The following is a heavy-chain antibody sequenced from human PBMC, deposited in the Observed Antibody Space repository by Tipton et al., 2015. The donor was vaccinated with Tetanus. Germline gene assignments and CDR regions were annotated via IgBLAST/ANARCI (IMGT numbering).Heavy chain of an antibody. CDR3: ARDRGVRGGYYYYHGMDV. J-gene: IGHJ6*02. CDR1: GGSISSDGAY. D-gene: IGHD3-10*01. Sequence: TLSLTCTVSGGSISSDGAYWSWIRQHPGEGLEWIGYISNSGSTYYNPSLKSRVTISVDTSQKRISLKMNSVTAADTAVYYCARDRGVRGGYYYYHGMDVWGQGTTVTVSS. CDR2: ISNSGST. V-gene: IGHV4-31*03.